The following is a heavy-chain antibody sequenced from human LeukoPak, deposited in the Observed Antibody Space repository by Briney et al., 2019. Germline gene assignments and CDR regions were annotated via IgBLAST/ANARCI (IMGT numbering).Heavy chain of an antibody. D-gene: IGHD3-22*01. CDR1: GGTFSRYA. CDR3: ARDEPYSYDSSGYYLGGPPAFDP. Sequence: AAVNVSFKACGGTFSRYAISWVRQARGQGREGMGVSIPSFGRSNYAQKFQSRVTITTDESTSTASMAVSSLRSEDTAVYYCARDEPYSYDSSGYYLGGPPAFDPWGQGTLVTVSS. CDR2: SIPSFGRS. V-gene: IGHV1-69*05. J-gene: IGHJ5*02.